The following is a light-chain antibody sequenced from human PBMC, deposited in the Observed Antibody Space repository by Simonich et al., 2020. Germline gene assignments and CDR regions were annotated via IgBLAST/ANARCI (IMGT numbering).Light chain of an antibody. CDR3: QSYDSSNRV. J-gene: IGLJ3*02. CDR2: EDN. V-gene: IGLV6-57*03. CDR1: SGSIASNY. Sequence: NFMLTQPHSVSESPGKTVTISCTRSSGSIASNYVQWYQQRPGSAPPTVIYEDNQKPSGVPDRFSGSIDSSSISASLTISGLKTEDEADYYCQSYDSSNRVFGGGTKLTVL.